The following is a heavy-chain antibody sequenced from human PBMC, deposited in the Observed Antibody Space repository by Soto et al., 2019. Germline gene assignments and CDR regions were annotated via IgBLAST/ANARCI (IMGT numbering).Heavy chain of an antibody. Sequence: ASVKVSSKASRVTFSSYSLSCVRQAPGQGLEWMGGIIPIFGTANYAQKFTGRATITADESTSTAYMELSSLRSEDTAVYYCARFRGITIFGVVRTDPDGMEVWGQGTTVTVSS. CDR2: IIPIFGTA. D-gene: IGHD3-3*01. CDR1: RVTFSSYS. CDR3: ARFRGITIFGVVRTDPDGMEV. J-gene: IGHJ6*02. V-gene: IGHV1-69*13.